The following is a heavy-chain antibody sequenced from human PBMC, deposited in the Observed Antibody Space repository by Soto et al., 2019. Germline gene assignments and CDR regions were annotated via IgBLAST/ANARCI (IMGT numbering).Heavy chain of an antibody. J-gene: IGHJ6*02. Sequence: PSETLSLTCTVSGGSISSYYWSWIRQPAGKGLEWIGRIYTSGSTNYNPSLKSRVTMSVDTSKNQFSLTLSSVTAADTAVYYCARGNSSGWLGHYYGMDVWGQGTTVTVSS. D-gene: IGHD6-19*01. CDR3: ARGNSSGWLGHYYGMDV. CDR2: IYTSGST. CDR1: GGSISSYY. V-gene: IGHV4-4*07.